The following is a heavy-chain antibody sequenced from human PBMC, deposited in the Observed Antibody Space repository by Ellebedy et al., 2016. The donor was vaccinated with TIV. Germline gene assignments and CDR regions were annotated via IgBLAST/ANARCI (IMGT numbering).Heavy chain of an antibody. CDR3: ARERTAVGFDY. V-gene: IGHV3-48*01. J-gene: IGHJ4*02. Sequence: GGSLRLSCAASGFTFSSYSMNWVRQAPGKGLEWVSYITSSSSTICYADSVKGRFTISRDNAKNSPYLQMNSLRAEDTAGYYCARERTAVGFDYWGQGTLVTVSS. CDR2: ITSSSSTI. D-gene: IGHD6-19*01. CDR1: GFTFSSYS.